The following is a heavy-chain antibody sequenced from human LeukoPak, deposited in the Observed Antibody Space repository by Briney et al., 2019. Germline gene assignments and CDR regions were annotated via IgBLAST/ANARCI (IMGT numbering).Heavy chain of an antibody. D-gene: IGHD2-8*01. CDR3: ARDERTYCTNGVCPYFDY. V-gene: IGHV1-18*01. CDR1: GYTFTRYG. J-gene: IGHJ4*02. Sequence: ASVKVSCKASGYTFTRYGISWVRHAPGQGVEWVGWICAYNGNTNYAQKLQGRVTVTTDTSTSTAYMELRSLRSDDTAVYYCARDERTYCTNGVCPYFDYWGQGTLVTVSS. CDR2: ICAYNGNT.